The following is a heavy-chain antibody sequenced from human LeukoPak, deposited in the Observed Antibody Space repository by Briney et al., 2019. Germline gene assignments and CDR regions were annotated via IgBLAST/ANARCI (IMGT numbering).Heavy chain of an antibody. J-gene: IGHJ3*02. CDR1: GPPINSDNYY. D-gene: IGHD1-1*01. V-gene: IGHV4-61*02. CDR2: IYTSGST. Sequence: SETLSLTCTVSGPPINSDNYYWSWIRQPAGKGLEWIVRIYTSGSTSYNPSLKSRVTISVDTSKNQSSLKLSSVTAADTAVYYGASRGKTEDAFDIWGQGTMVTVSS. CDR3: ASRGKTEDAFDI.